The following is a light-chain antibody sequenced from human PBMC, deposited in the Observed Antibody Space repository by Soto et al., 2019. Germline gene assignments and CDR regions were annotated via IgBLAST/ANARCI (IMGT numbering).Light chain of an antibody. J-gene: IGLJ1*01. V-gene: IGLV2-14*01. CDR1: SSDVGGYNL. CDR2: DVN. CDR3: SSYNSSSTLPYV. Sequence: QSALTQPPSVSGSPGQSITISCTGTSSDVGGYNLVSWYQQYPDKAPKLMIFDVNTRPSGVSNRFSGSKSGNTASLTISGLQAEDEADYYCSSYNSSSTLPYVFGTGTKVTVL.